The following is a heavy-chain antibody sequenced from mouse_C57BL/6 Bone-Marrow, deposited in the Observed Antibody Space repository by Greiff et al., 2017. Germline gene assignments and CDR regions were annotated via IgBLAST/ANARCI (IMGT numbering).Heavy chain of an antibody. V-gene: IGHV1-82*01. J-gene: IGHJ4*01. D-gene: IGHD1-1*01. Sequence: QVQLQQSGPELVKPGASVKISCKASGYAFSSSWMNWVKQRPGKGLEWIGRIYPGDGDTNYNGKFKGKATLTADKSSSTAYMQRSSLTSEDSAVYFCARRSYGSSYSAMDYWGQGTSVTVSS. CDR2: IYPGDGDT. CDR1: GYAFSSSW. CDR3: ARRSYGSSYSAMDY.